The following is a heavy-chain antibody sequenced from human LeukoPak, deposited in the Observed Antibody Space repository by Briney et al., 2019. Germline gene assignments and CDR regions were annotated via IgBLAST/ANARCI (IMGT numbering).Heavy chain of an antibody. V-gene: IGHV3-53*01. D-gene: IGHD4-17*01. Sequence: GGSLRLSCAASGFTVSSNYMSWVRQAPGKGLEWVSVIYSGGSTYYADSVKGRFTISRDNSKSTLYLQMNSLRAEDTAVYYCASHMTTKAYFDYWGQGTLVTVSS. CDR1: GFTVSSNY. CDR3: ASHMTTKAYFDY. CDR2: IYSGGST. J-gene: IGHJ4*02.